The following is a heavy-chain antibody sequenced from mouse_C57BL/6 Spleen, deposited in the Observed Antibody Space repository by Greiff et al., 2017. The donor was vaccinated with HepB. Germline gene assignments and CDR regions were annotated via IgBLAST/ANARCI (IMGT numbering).Heavy chain of an antibody. V-gene: IGHV1-39*01. J-gene: IGHJ1*03. D-gene: IGHD1-1*01. Sequence: EVKLVESGPELVKPGAPVKISCKASGYSFTDYNMNWVKQSNGKSLEWIGVINPNYGTTSYNQKFKGKATLTVDQSSSTAYMQLNSLTSEDSAVYYCARCPHWYGVEGYFDVWGTGTTVTVSS. CDR1: GYSFTDYN. CDR2: INPNYGTT. CDR3: ARCPHWYGVEGYFDV.